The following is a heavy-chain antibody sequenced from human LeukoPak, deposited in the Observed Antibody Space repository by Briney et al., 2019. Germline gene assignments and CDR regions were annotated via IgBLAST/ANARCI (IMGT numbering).Heavy chain of an antibody. V-gene: IGHV4-59*08. CDR2: IHYTGNA. Sequence: PSETLSLTCTVSGGSISGHYWSWLRQPPGKGLEWLAYIHYTGNANYNPSLKSRLTISVDTSNSQFSLKLTSVTAADTAIYYCARLTKGEQWLAHYFDSWGQGTPVTVSS. D-gene: IGHD6-19*01. CDR1: GGSISGHY. CDR3: ARLTKGEQWLAHYFDS. J-gene: IGHJ4*02.